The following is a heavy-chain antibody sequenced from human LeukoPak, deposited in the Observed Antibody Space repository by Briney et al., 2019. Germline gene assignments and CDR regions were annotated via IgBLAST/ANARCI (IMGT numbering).Heavy chain of an antibody. Sequence: SETLSLTXTVSGGSISPYYWSWIRQTPGKGLEWIGYISYSGSTNYNPSLKSRVTISVDTSKNQFSLKLNSVTAADTAVYYCTRDRRDGYNYVDYWGQGTLVTVSS. CDR1: GGSISPYY. CDR3: TRDRRDGYNYVDY. CDR2: ISYSGST. V-gene: IGHV4-59*13. D-gene: IGHD5-24*01. J-gene: IGHJ4*02.